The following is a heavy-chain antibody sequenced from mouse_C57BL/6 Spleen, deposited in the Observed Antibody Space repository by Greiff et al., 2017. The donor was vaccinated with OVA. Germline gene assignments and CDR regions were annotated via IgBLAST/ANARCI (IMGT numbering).Heavy chain of an antibody. J-gene: IGHJ1*03. CDR3: ARSGVGYWYFDV. V-gene: IGHV1-54*01. Sequence: VQLQQSGAELVRPGTSVKVSCTASGYAFTNYLIEWVKQRPGQGLEWIGVINPGSGGTNYNEKFKGKATLTADKSSSTAYMQLSSLTSEDSAVYFCARSGVGYWYFDVWGTGTTVTVSS. D-gene: IGHD3-2*02. CDR2: INPGSGGT. CDR1: GYAFTNYL.